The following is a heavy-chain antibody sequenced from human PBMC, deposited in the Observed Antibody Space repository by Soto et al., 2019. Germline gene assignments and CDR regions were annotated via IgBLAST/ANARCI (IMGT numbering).Heavy chain of an antibody. CDR1: NDSLSSHF. V-gene: IGHV1-46*01. CDR2: INPGPSSA. CDR3: AGASSRVSSVVAAY. D-gene: IGHD2-15*01. Sequence: ASVKVSCKASNDSLSSHFIHWVRQAPGEGLEWMGIINPGPSSASYSKEFQGRLTLTSDMPSRTVYMQLSNLRSDDTAVYYCAGASSRVSSVVAAYWGQGTLVTVSS. J-gene: IGHJ4*02.